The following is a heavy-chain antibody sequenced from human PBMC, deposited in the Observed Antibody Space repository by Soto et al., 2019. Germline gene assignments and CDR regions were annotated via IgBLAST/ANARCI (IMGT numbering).Heavy chain of an antibody. J-gene: IGHJ4*02. CDR3: TLRCPYFDY. CDR2: LYSGGST. CDR1: GFTVSSNY. Sequence: EVQLVESGGGLVQPGGSLRLSCAASGFTVSSNYMSWVRQAPGKGLEWVSVLYSGGSTYYADSVKGRFTISRDNSKNTLYLQMNSLRGEDTAVYYCTLRCPYFDYWGQGTLVTVSS. V-gene: IGHV3-66*01.